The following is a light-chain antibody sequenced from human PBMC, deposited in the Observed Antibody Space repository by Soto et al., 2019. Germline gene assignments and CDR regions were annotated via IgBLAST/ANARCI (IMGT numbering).Light chain of an antibody. J-gene: IGKJ1*01. CDR1: QSISSW. Sequence: EIQLTQSPCTLSASVGDRVTTSCRASQSISSWLAWYQQQPGKAPKLLIYDAASLESGVPSRFSGSGSGTEFTLTISSLQPDYVATYYCQQYNSYSTFGQGTKV. CDR2: DAA. V-gene: IGKV1-5*01. CDR3: QQYNSYST.